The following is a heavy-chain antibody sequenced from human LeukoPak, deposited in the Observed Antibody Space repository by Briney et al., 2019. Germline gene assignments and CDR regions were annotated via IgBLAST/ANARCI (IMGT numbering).Heavy chain of an antibody. Sequence: ASVNVSCKASGYTFASYDINWVRQATGQGVEWMGWMNPNSGNTGYAQKFQGRVTMTRHTSISTAYMELSSLRSEDTAVYYCARGTSGWGNFGYWGQGTLVTVSS. CDR2: MNPNSGNT. J-gene: IGHJ4*02. CDR1: GYTFASYD. V-gene: IGHV1-8*01. D-gene: IGHD6-19*01. CDR3: ARGTSGWGNFGY.